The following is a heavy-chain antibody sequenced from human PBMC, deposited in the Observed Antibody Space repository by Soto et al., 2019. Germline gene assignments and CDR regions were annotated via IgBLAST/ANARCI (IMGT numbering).Heavy chain of an antibody. CDR2: IYYSGGT. CDR3: ARDFCGGDCSDDYYYYAMDV. V-gene: IGHV4-61*01. Sequence: SETLSLTCTVSGGAVSSGSHYWSWIRQPPGKGLEWIGQIYYSGGTLYNPSLKSRVTISVDTSKNQFSLELSSVTAADTAVYYCARDFCGGDCSDDYYYYAMDVWGQGTTVTVSS. D-gene: IGHD2-21*02. J-gene: IGHJ6*02. CDR1: GGAVSSGSHY.